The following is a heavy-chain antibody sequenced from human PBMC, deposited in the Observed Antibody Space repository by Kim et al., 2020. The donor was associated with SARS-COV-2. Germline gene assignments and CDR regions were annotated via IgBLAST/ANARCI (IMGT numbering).Heavy chain of an antibody. CDR3: ARCHPKFKWFGEFKPYYYYGMDV. Sequence: GGSLRLSCAASGFTFSSYSMNWVRQAPGKGLEWVSSISSSSSYIYYADSVKGRFTISRDNAKNSLYLQMNSLRAEDTAVYYCARCHPKFKWFGEFKPYYYYGMDVWGQGTTVTVSS. V-gene: IGHV3-21*01. D-gene: IGHD3-10*01. J-gene: IGHJ6*02. CDR2: ISSSSSYI. CDR1: GFTFSSYS.